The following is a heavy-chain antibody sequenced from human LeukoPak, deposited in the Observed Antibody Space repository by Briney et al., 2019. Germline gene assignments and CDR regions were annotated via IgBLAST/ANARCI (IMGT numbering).Heavy chain of an antibody. Sequence: SETLSLTCTVSGGSISSGGYYWGWIRQPPGKGLEWIGSIYYSGSTYYNPSLKSRVTISVDTSKNQFSLKLSSVTAADTAVYYCASQIAVAVCFDYWGQGTLVTVSS. D-gene: IGHD6-19*01. CDR1: GGSISSGGYY. V-gene: IGHV4-39*01. CDR2: IYYSGST. J-gene: IGHJ4*02. CDR3: ASQIAVAVCFDY.